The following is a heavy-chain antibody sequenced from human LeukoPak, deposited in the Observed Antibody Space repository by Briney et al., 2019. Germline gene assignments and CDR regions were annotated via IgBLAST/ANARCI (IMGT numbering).Heavy chain of an antibody. J-gene: IGHJ6*04. CDR1: GFTFSSYV. D-gene: IGHD3-10*02. CDR2: ISKDGSNK. CDR3: AELGITMIGGV. V-gene: IGHV3-30*04. Sequence: GGSLRLSCAASGFTFSSYVMHWVRQAPGKGLEWVAVISKDGSNKYYADSVKGRVTISRDNAKNSLYLQMNSLRAEDTAVYYCAELGITMIGGVWGKGTTVTISS.